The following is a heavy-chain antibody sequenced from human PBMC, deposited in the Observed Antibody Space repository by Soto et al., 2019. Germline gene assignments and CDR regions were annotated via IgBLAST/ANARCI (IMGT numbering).Heavy chain of an antibody. CDR1: GFTFSSYG. V-gene: IGHV3-33*01. Sequence: GGSLRLSSAASGFTFSSYGMHWVRQAPGKGLEWVAVIWYDGSNKYYADSVKGRFTISRDNSKNTLYLQMNSLRAEDTAVYYCARGGGWLQLRYYYYGMDVSGQGTTVTVSS. CDR3: ARGGGWLQLRYYYYGMDV. J-gene: IGHJ6*02. D-gene: IGHD5-12*01. CDR2: IWYDGSNK.